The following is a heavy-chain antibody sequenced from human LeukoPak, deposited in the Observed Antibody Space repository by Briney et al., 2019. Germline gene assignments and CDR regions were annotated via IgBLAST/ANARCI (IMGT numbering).Heavy chain of an antibody. J-gene: IGHJ3*02. D-gene: IGHD2-21*01. V-gene: IGHV1-2*02. CDR1: GYTFTSYA. CDR3: ARTYCGGDCYLNDAFDI. Sequence: ASVKVSCKASGYTFTSYAMNWVRQAPGQGLEWMGWINPNSGGTNNAQKFQGRVTMTRDTSISTAYMELSRLRSDDTAVYYCARTYCGGDCYLNDAFDIWGQGTMVTVSS. CDR2: INPNSGGT.